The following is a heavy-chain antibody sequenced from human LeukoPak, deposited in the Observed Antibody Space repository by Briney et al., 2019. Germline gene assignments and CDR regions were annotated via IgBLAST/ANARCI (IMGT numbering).Heavy chain of an antibody. J-gene: IGHJ4*02. Sequence: GGSLRLSCAASGFTFSSYAMSWVRQAPGKGLEWDSAISGSGGSTYYADSVKGRFTISRDNSKTTLYLQMNSLRAEDTAVYYCAKEGPYSSSSYYFDYWGQGTLVTVSS. CDR1: GFTFSSYA. CDR2: ISGSGGST. V-gene: IGHV3-23*01. CDR3: AKEGPYSSSSYYFDY. D-gene: IGHD6-6*01.